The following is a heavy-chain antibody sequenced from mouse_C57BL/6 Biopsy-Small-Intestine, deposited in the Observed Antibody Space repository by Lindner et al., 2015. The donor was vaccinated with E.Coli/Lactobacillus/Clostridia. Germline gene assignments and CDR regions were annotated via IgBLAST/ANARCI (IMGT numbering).Heavy chain of an antibody. D-gene: IGHD2-5*01. CDR3: ARRNSNYDAMDY. CDR1: GYAFSSSW. Sequence: VQLQESGPELVKPGASVKISCKASGYAFSSSWMNWVKQRPGKGLEWIGRIYPGDGDTNYNGKFKGKATLTADKSSSTAYMQLSSLTSEDSAVYFCARRNSNYDAMDYWGQGTPVTVSS. V-gene: IGHV1-82*01. J-gene: IGHJ4*01. CDR2: IYPGDGDT.